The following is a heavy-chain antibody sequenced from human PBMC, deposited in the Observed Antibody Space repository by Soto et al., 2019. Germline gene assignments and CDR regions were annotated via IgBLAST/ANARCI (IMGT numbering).Heavy chain of an antibody. D-gene: IGHD5-12*01. V-gene: IGHV4-59*01. CDR2: IYYSGST. J-gene: IGHJ4*02. CDR3: ARESGYSGYGV. Sequence: SETLSLTCTVSGGSISSYYWSWIRQPPGKGLEWIGYIYYSGSTNYNPSLKSRVTISVDTSKNQFSLKLSSVTAADTAVYYCARESGYSGYGVWGQGTLVTVSS. CDR1: GGSISSYY.